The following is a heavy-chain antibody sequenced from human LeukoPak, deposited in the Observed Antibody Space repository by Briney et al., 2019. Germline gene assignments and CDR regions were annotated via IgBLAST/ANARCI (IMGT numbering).Heavy chain of an antibody. CDR1: GYTFTGYY. CDR3: ARSWFSTGPADY. J-gene: IGHJ4*02. V-gene: IGHV1-18*04. D-gene: IGHD6-13*01. Sequence: ASVKVSCKASGYTFTGYYMHWVRQAPGQGLEWMGWISAYNGNTNYAQKLQGRVTMTTDTSTSTAYMELRSLRSDDTAVYYCARSWFSTGPADYWGQGTLVTVSS. CDR2: ISAYNGNT.